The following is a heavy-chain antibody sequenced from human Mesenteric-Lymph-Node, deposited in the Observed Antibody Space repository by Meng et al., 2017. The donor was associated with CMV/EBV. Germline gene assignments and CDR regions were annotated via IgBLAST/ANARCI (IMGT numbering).Heavy chain of an antibody. CDR2: IKQGGSEK. Sequence: GGSLRLSCAASGFTFSSYWMSWVRQAPGKGLEWVANIKQGGSEKYYVDSVKGRFTISRDNAKTSLYLQMNSLRAEDTAVYYCARDPDIVVVPAAIPQGYGMDVWGQGTTVTVSS. D-gene: IGHD2-2*01. CDR3: ARDPDIVVVPAAIPQGYGMDV. V-gene: IGHV3-7*01. CDR1: GFTFSSYW. J-gene: IGHJ6*02.